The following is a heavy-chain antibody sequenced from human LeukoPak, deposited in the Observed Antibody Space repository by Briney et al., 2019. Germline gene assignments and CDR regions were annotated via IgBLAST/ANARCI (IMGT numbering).Heavy chain of an antibody. CDR1: GFTFSSYT. J-gene: IGHJ4*02. CDR2: ISGGGGDT. D-gene: IGHD6-13*01. V-gene: IGHV3-23*01. CDR3: GRGGSSWLYFFEY. Sequence: GGSLRLSCAASGFTFSSYTMNWVRQAPGKGLEWASSISGGGGDTYFADSVKGRFTISRDNSKNTLYLQMNSLRAEDTALYYCGRGGSSWLYFFEYWGQGTPVTVSS.